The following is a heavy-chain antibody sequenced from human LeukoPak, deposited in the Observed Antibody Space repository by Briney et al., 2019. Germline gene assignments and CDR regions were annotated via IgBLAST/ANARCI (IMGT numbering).Heavy chain of an antibody. CDR1: GFTVGSNY. V-gene: IGHV3-53*01. Sequence: PGGSLRLSCAASGFTVGSNYMSWVRQAPGKGLEWVSVIYSGGSAYYADSLKGRFTISRDNSKNTLYLQMNSLTAEDTAVYYCANLPTGKYWGQGTLVTVSS. CDR3: ANLPTGKY. J-gene: IGHJ4*02. D-gene: IGHD2-8*02. CDR2: IYSGGSA.